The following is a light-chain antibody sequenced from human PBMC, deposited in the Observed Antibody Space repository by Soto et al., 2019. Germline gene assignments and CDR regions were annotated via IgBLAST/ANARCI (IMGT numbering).Light chain of an antibody. Sequence: EIVMTQSPATLSVSPGERATLSCRASQSVSSNLAWYQQKPGQAPRLLIYGASTRATGIPARFSGSGSGTEVTLTISSLQSEDVAVYYCQQYNNWLTFGGGTKVEIK. V-gene: IGKV3-15*01. J-gene: IGKJ4*01. CDR3: QQYNNWLT. CDR2: GAS. CDR1: QSVSSN.